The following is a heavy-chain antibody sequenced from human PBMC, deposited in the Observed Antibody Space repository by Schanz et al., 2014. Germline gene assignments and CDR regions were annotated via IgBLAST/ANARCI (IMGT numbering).Heavy chain of an antibody. CDR1: GFTFSSYD. Sequence: VQLVESGGGVVQPGRSLRLSCVASGFTFSSYDVFWVRQAPGKGLEWVAILWHDGSKKYYADSVKGRFTVSRDNSKNTLYLQLNSLRAEDTAVYYCARDFHGYGPHLDYWGQGSRVTVSS. CDR3: ARDFHGYGPHLDY. J-gene: IGHJ4*02. V-gene: IGHV3-33*01. CDR2: LWHDGSKK. D-gene: IGHD5-12*01.